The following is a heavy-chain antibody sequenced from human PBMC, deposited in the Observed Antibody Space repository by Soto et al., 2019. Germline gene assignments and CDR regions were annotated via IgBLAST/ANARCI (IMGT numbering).Heavy chain of an antibody. V-gene: IGHV3-23*01. J-gene: IGHJ4*02. Sequence: GGSLRLSCAASGFAFSSYAMSWVRQAPGKGLEWVSAISGSGGSTYYADSVKGRFTISRDNSKNTLYLQMNSLRAEDTAVYYCAQPSAGDTMIVAVIRDWGQGTLVTVSS. CDR3: AQPSAGDTMIVAVIRD. D-gene: IGHD3-22*01. CDR2: ISGSGGST. CDR1: GFAFSSYA.